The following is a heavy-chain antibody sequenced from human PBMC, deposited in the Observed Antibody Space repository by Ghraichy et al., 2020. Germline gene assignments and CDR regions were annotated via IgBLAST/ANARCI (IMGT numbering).Heavy chain of an antibody. Sequence: LSLTCAASGFTFSRESMSWVRQAPGKGLEWVSYISSSSSTIYYADSVKGRFTISRDNAKNSLYLQMNSLRDEDTAVYYCARVYTGLRWQFDYWGQGTLVTVSS. J-gene: IGHJ4*02. V-gene: IGHV3-48*02. D-gene: IGHD4-23*01. CDR3: ARVYTGLRWQFDY. CDR2: ISSSSSTI. CDR1: GFTFSRES.